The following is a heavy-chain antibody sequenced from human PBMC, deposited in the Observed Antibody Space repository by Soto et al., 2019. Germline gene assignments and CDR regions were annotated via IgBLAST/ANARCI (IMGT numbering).Heavy chain of an antibody. CDR2: IIPIFGTA. V-gene: IGHV1-69*13. CDR1: GGTFSSYA. D-gene: IGHD2-21*02. CDR3: AGRNCGGDCYSVKSYFDY. J-gene: IGHJ4*02. Sequence: ASVKVSCKASGGTFSSYAISWVRQAPGQGLEWKGGIIPIFGTANYAQKFQGRATITADESTSTAYMELSSLRSEDTAVYYCAGRNCGGDCYSVKSYFDYWGQGTLVTVPQ.